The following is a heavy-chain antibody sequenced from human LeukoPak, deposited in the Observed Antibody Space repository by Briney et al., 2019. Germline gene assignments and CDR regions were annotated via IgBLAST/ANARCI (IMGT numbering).Heavy chain of an antibody. CDR2: IYYSGST. J-gene: IGHJ5*02. D-gene: IGHD2-21*02. V-gene: IGHV4-31*03. Sequence: SSETLSLTCTVSGGSISSGGYYWSWIRQHPGKGLEWIGYIYYSGSTYYNPSPKSRVTISVDTSKNQFSLKLSSVTAADTAVYYCARRLTQHDCFDPWGQGILVTVSS. CDR3: ARRLTQHDCFDP. CDR1: GGSISSGGYY.